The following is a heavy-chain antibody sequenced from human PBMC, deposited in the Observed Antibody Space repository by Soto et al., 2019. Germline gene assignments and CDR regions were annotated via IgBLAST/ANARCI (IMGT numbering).Heavy chain of an antibody. CDR2: INPNSGGT. CDR3: ATLYDFWRGYYTIPMLDV. D-gene: IGHD3-3*01. J-gene: IGHJ6*02. V-gene: IGHV1-2*02. Sequence: ASVEVSCKASGYTLTGYYMHWVRQAPGQGLEWMGWINPNSGGTNYAQKFQGRVTMTRDTSISTAYMELSRLRSDDTAVYYCATLYDFWRGYYTIPMLDVWGQGTTVTLSS. CDR1: GYTLTGYY.